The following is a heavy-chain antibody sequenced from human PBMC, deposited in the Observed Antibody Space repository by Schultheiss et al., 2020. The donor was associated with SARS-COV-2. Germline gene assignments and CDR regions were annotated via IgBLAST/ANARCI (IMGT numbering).Heavy chain of an antibody. V-gene: IGHV1-69*13. CDR2: IIPIFGTA. Sequence: SVKVSCKASGGTFSSYAISWVRQATGQGLEWMGGIIPIFGTANYAQKFQGRVTITADESTSTAYMELSSLRSEDTAVYYCARDGYSSSWYSEGHLLDYWGQGTLVTVSS. CDR3: ARDGYSSSWYSEGHLLDY. J-gene: IGHJ4*02. CDR1: GGTFSSYA. D-gene: IGHD6-13*01.